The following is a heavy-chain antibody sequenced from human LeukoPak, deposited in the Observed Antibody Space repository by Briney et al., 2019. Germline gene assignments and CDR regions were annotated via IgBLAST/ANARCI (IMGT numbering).Heavy chain of an antibody. CDR1: GGSIFSYY. D-gene: IGHD2-21*01. V-gene: IGHV4-59*08. Sequence: KPSETLSLTCTVSGGSIFSYYWSWIRQPPGKGLEWMGYIYYSGSTNYHPSLKSRVTISVDTSKNQFSLRVSSVTAADTAVYYCARHLNNCGDDCYIFDYWGQGTLVTVSS. CDR3: ARHLNNCGDDCYIFDY. CDR2: IYYSGST. J-gene: IGHJ4*02.